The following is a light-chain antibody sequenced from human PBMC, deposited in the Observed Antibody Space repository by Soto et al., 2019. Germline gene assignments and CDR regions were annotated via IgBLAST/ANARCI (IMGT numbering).Light chain of an antibody. J-gene: IGKJ3*01. CDR3: QQYDLALN. V-gene: IGKV3-15*01. Sequence: EIVMTQSPATLSVSPGERATLSCRASQNIRSNLAWYQQIPGQAPRLLIHGASTRATGIPARFSGSGSGTEFTLTISGLQSEDFAVYYCQQYDLALNFGPGTKVEIK. CDR1: QNIRSN. CDR2: GAS.